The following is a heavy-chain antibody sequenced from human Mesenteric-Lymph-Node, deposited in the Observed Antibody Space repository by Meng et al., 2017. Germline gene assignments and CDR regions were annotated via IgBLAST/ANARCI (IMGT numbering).Heavy chain of an antibody. V-gene: IGHV4-31*03. J-gene: IGHJ4*02. Sequence: VQLQESGPGLVKPSQTLSFTCTVSGGSVSSGGYYWTWIRQHPGKGLEWFGHIYYSGSTFYNPSLKRRVIISIDTSKNQFSLNLRSVTAADTAVYYCARVSSGWDYFDYWGQGTLVTVSS. CDR3: ARVSSGWDYFDY. CDR2: IYYSGST. CDR1: GGSVSSGGYY. D-gene: IGHD6-19*01.